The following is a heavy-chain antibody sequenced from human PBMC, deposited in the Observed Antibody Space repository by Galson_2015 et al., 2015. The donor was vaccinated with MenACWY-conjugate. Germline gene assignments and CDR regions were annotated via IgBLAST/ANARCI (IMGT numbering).Heavy chain of an antibody. Sequence: SLSTSYEGSKGTCRSYSRHWVRQAPGYRLVWVSRIAFAGSSTRYVGSERGRLPIPRAHAKNTSYLQMNSLTAEDTAVYYCAVYCSRPTCYGNHGHSWGQGTLVTVSS. V-gene: IGHV3-74*01. J-gene: IGHJ4*02. CDR2: IAFAGSST. D-gene: IGHD2-2*01. CDR1: KGTCRSYS. CDR3: AVYCSRPTCYGNHGHS.